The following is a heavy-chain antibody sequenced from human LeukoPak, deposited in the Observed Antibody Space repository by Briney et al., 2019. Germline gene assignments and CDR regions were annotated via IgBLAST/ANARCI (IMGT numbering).Heavy chain of an antibody. CDR2: IYYSGST. CDR3: ERDRQRRFDY. CDR1: GGSISSYY. D-gene: IGHD6-25*01. J-gene: IGHJ4*02. V-gene: IGHV4-59*01. Sequence: AETLSLTCTVSGGSISSYYWSWIRQPPGKGLEWIGYIYYSGSTNYNPSLKSRVTISVATSKTQLSLKLSSVTAADTAVYYCERDRQRRFDYWGQGPLVTASS.